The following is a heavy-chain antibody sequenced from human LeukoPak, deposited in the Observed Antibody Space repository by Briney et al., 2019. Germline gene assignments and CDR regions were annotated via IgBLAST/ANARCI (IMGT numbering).Heavy chain of an antibody. CDR2: IKEDGTEE. D-gene: IGHD1-1*01. CDR1: GFTFSSYS. V-gene: IGHV3-7*05. CDR3: AGWNDGWEFDY. Sequence: GGSLRLSCAASGFTFSSYSMNWVRQAPGKGLEWVAHIKEDGTEEYYIDSVKGRFSISRDNAKNTLYLQMSSVRAEDTAVYYCAGWNDGWEFDYWGQGTLVSVSS. J-gene: IGHJ4*02.